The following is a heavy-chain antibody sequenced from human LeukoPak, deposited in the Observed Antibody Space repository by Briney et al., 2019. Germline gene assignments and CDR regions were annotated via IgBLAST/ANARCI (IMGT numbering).Heavy chain of an antibody. CDR1: GGSISSYY. CDR2: IYTSGST. CDR3: ARGKRDYGSGSYHYYYYYMDV. D-gene: IGHD3-10*01. Sequence: SETLSLTCTVSGGSISSYYWSWIRQPAGKGLEWIGRIYTSGSTNYNPSLKSRVTMSVDTSKNQFSLKLSSVTAADTAVYYCARGKRDYGSGSYHYYYYYMDVWGKGTTVTISS. J-gene: IGHJ6*03. V-gene: IGHV4-4*07.